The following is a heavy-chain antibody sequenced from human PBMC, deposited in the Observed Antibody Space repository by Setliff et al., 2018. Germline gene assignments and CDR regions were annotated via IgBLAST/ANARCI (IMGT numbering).Heavy chain of an antibody. J-gene: IGHJ6*02. V-gene: IGHV1-18*01. Sequence: ASVKVSCKASGGTFSSYAITWVRQAPGQGLEWMGAINTDNGKTDYAQKFQGRVTMTTDTSTSTAYMELRSLRSDDTAVYYCARGGPEAAADVPEGFYGMDVWGQGTTVTVSS. D-gene: IGHD6-13*01. CDR3: ARGGPEAAADVPEGFYGMDV. CDR2: INTDNGKT. CDR1: GGTFSSYA.